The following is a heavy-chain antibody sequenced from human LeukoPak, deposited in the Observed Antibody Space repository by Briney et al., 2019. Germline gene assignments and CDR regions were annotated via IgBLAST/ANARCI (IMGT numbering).Heavy chain of an antibody. V-gene: IGHV4-4*07. D-gene: IGHD2-15*01. CDR2: IYSSGST. Sequence: SETLSLTCTVSGGSISGSYWSWIRQPAGKGLEWIGRIYSSGSTNYNPSLKSRVTMSVDTSKNQVSLKLNSVTAADTAVYYCARGFCSGGSCYLFDSWGQGTQVTVSS. CDR3: ARGFCSGGSCYLFDS. CDR1: GGSISGSY. J-gene: IGHJ4*02.